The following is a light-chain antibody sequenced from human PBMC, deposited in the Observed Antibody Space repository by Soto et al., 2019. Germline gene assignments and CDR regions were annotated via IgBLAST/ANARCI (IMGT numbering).Light chain of an antibody. CDR3: SSYTSSRTHVV. CDR2: DVS. Sequence: QSVLTQPASVSGSPGQSITISCTGTTSDVGGYNYVSWYQQHPGKAPKLMIYDVSNRPSGVSNRFSGTKSGNTASLTISGLRAENEADYYCSSYTSSRTHVVFGGGTPPTVL. V-gene: IGLV2-14*01. CDR1: TSDVGGYNY. J-gene: IGLJ2*01.